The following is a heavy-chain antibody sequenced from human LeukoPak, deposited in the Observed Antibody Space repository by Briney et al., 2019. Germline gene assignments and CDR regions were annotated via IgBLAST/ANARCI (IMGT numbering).Heavy chain of an antibody. V-gene: IGHV1-2*02. CDR1: GYTFTGYY. Sequence: GASVKVSCKASGYTFTGYYMHWVRQAPGQGLEWMGWINPNSGGTNYAQKFQGRVTMTRDTSISTAYMELSRLRSDDTAVYYCARDGSGGSYYYYGMDVWGQGATVTVSS. CDR3: ARDGSGGSYYYYGMDV. J-gene: IGHJ6*02. D-gene: IGHD1-26*01. CDR2: INPNSGGT.